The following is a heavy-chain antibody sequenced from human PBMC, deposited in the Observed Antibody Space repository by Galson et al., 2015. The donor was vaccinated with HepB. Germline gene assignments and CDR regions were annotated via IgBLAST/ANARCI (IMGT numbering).Heavy chain of an antibody. CDR2: IDPSDSYA. Sequence: QSGAEVKKPGESLRIFCKGSGYSFTSHWITWVRQMPGKGLEWMGWIDPSDSYAKYSPSFQGHVTISADKSISTAYLQWSSLRASDSAMYYCARHPTTLTRVDSWGQGTLVTVSS. J-gene: IGHJ4*02. CDR3: ARHPTTLTRVDS. CDR1: GYSFTSHW. D-gene: IGHD4-17*01. V-gene: IGHV5-10-1*01.